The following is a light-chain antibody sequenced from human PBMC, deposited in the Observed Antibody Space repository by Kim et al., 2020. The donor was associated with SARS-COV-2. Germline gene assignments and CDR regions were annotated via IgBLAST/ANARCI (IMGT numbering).Light chain of an antibody. CDR3: CSYAGLGLGV. Sequence: QSALTQPASVSGFPGQSITISCTGTRGDVGTYNLVSWYQQHPGEAPNLMNFGDHKCPSGISDLFSCSNSGNTAPLTISGLQAEDEADYYCCSYAGLGLGVFGGGTQLTVL. V-gene: IGLV2-23*01. CDR2: GDH. CDR1: RGDVGTYNL. J-gene: IGLJ3*02.